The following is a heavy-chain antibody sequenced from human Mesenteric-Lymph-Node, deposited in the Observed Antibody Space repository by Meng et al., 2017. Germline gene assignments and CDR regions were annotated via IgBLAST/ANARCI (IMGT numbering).Heavy chain of an antibody. Sequence: PLHESGQSLGDPSGALALTCTCLCGSITNRNWWSWVRLPPGKGLEWIGEVYLGGTLQHHPSLQSRVTISLDKAKDHLSLKLASVTAADTAVYYCASLKDYDGRGYYYFESWGQGTLVTVSS. CDR3: ASLKDYDGRGYYYFES. J-gene: IGHJ4*02. V-gene: IGHV4-4*02. CDR1: CGSITNRNW. CDR2: VYLGGTL. D-gene: IGHD3-22*01.